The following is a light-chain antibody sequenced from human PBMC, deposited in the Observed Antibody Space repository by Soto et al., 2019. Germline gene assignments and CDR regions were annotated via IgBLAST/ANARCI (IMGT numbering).Light chain of an antibody. V-gene: IGKV3-15*01. CDR3: QQYNNWPYT. Sequence: EIVMTQSPATLSVSPGERATLSCRASQSVNSKLAWYQQKPGQPPRLLIYGASTRATGIPARFSGSGSGTEFTLTISSLQSEDFALYYCQQYNNWPYTFGQGTKLEIK. CDR2: GAS. J-gene: IGKJ2*01. CDR1: QSVNSK.